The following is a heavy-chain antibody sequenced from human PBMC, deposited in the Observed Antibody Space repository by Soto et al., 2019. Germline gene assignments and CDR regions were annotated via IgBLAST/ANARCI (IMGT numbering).Heavy chain of an antibody. CDR1: GGSISSYY. CDR2: IYYSGST. J-gene: IGHJ6*02. Sequence: PSETLSLTCTVSGGSISSYYWNWIRQPPGKGLEWIGYIYYSGSTNYNPSLKSRVTISVDTCENQFSLKLSSVTAADTAVYYCARAGYYGSGRYYDYRMDVWGQGTTVTVSS. V-gene: IGHV4-59*01. D-gene: IGHD3-10*01. CDR3: ARAGYYGSGRYYDYRMDV.